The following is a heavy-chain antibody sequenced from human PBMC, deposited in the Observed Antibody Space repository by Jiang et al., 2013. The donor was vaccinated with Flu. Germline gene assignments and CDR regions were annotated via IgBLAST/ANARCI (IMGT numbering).Heavy chain of an antibody. D-gene: IGHD3-22*01. Sequence: MGIINPSGGSTSYAQKFQGRVTMTRDTSTSTVYMELSSLRSEDTAVYYCARGGNTRYYYDSSGYYYNWDYWGQGTLVTVSS. CDR2: INPSGGST. V-gene: IGHV1-46*01. J-gene: IGHJ4*02. CDR3: ARGGNTRYYYDSSGYYYNWDY.